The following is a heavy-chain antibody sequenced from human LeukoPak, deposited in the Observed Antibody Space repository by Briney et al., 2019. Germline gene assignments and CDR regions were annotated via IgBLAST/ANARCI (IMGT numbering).Heavy chain of an antibody. CDR1: GFTFSSYG. D-gene: IGHD6-6*01. Sequence: GGSLRLSCAASGFTFSSYGMNWVRQAPGKWLEWVSSISSSSSYIYYADSVKGRFTISRDNAKNSPYLQMTSLRAEDTAVYYCASEGAARRNWFDPWGQGTLVTVSS. V-gene: IGHV3-21*01. CDR2: ISSSSSYI. J-gene: IGHJ5*02. CDR3: ASEGAARRNWFDP.